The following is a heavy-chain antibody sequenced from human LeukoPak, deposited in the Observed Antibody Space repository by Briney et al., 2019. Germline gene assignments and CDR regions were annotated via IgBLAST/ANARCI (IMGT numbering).Heavy chain of an antibody. J-gene: IGHJ4*02. CDR3: ARVYYDILIGTLVDY. CDR1: GYSISSGYY. D-gene: IGHD3-9*01. CDR2: IYHSGST. V-gene: IGHV4-38-2*02. Sequence: SETLSLTCTVSGYSISSGYYWGWIRRPPGKGLEWIGSIYHSGSTYYNPSLKSRVTISVDTSKNQFSLKLSSVTAADTAVYYCARVYYDILIGTLVDYWGQGTLVTVSS.